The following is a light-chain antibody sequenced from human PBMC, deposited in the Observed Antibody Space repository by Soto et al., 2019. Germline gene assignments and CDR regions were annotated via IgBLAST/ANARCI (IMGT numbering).Light chain of an antibody. CDR1: RSNIGNNY. Sequence: GSRSNIGNNYVSWYQHLPGTAPKLLIYDNDKRPSGIPDRFSASKSGTSATLGITGLQTGDEADYYCEAWDSSLSAGVFGGGTKVTVL. CDR2: DND. CDR3: EAWDSSLSAGV. J-gene: IGLJ3*02. V-gene: IGLV1-51*01.